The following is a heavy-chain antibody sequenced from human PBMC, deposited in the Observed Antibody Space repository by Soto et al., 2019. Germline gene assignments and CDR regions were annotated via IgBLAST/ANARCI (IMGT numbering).Heavy chain of an antibody. J-gene: IGHJ4*02. CDR3: ARKFAPEFFDS. D-gene: IGHD3-10*01. V-gene: IGHV5-51*01. CDR1: GYTFSTYW. CDR2: IYPGDSDT. Sequence: PGESLKISCKGSGYTFSTYWIAWVRQMPGKDLEWMGIIYPGDSDTKYSPAFQGQVTISADKSINTAYLQWSSLKASDTAMYYCARKFAPEFFDSWGQGTLVTVSS.